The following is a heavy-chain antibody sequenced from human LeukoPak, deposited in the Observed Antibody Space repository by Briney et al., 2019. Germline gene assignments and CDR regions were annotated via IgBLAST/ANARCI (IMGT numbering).Heavy chain of an antibody. Sequence: SQTLSLTCAISGDSVSSNSAAWNWVRQSPSRGLEWLGRTYYTSKWTSDYAVSVKSRIVVNPDTSKNQFSLQLNSMTSEDTAVYFCARGRSSAFDVWGQGTMVTVSS. J-gene: IGHJ3*01. CDR1: GDSVSSNSAA. V-gene: IGHV6-1*01. CDR3: ARGRSSAFDV. D-gene: IGHD6-25*01. CDR2: TYYTSKWTS.